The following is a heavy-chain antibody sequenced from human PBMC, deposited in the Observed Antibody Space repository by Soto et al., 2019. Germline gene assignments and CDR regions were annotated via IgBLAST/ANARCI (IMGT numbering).Heavy chain of an antibody. V-gene: IGHV3-74*03. CDR2: IHSDGSST. CDR1: GFTFSYYW. CDR3: ARGDRGAFDL. D-gene: IGHD2-21*02. J-gene: IGHJ3*01. Sequence: EVQLVESEGGLVQPGGSLRLSCAASGFTFSYYWMHWVRQAPGQGLVWVSRIHSDGSSTTYADSVKGRFTISRDNAKNTLDLQMNSLRADDTAVYYCARGDRGAFDLWGQGTMGTVSS.